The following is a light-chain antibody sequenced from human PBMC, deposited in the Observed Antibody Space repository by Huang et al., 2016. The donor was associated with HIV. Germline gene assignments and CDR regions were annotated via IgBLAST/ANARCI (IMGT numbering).Light chain of an antibody. CDR3: MQGTHWPGT. V-gene: IGKV2-30*02. CDR1: QSLVHSDGDTY. J-gene: IGKJ2*01. CDR2: KVS. Sequence: DVVMVQSPLSLPVTLGQPASISCRSSQSLVHSDGDTYLNWFHQRPGQSPRRLIYKVSNRDSGVPERFSGSGSHTDFTLTITRVEADDVGLYYCMQGTHWPGTFGQGTKLEIK.